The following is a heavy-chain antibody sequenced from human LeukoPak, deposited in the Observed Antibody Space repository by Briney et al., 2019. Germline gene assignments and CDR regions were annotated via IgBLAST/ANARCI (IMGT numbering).Heavy chain of an antibody. CDR3: ARGTIYYGSGNYFDY. D-gene: IGHD3-10*01. J-gene: IGHJ4*02. Sequence: GGSLRLSCAASGFTFSSYAMHWVRQAPGKGLEWVAVISYDGSNKYYADSVKGRFTISRDNSKNTLYLQMNSLRAEDTAVYYCARGTIYYGSGNYFDYWGQGTLVSVSS. V-gene: IGHV3-30*04. CDR2: ISYDGSNK. CDR1: GFTFSSYA.